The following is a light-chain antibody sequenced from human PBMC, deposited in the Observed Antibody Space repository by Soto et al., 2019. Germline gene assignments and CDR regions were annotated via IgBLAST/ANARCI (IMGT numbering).Light chain of an antibody. V-gene: IGKV3-11*01. CDR1: QSVSSY. J-gene: IGKJ2*01. CDR2: DAS. CDR3: QQRSNWPQYT. Sequence: EIVLTQSPATPSLDPGDRATLSCRASQSVSSYLAWYQQKPGQAPKLLIYDASNRATGIPARFSGSVSGTEFTLTIRSIEPEVFAVYYCQQRSNWPQYTFGQGTKRAIK.